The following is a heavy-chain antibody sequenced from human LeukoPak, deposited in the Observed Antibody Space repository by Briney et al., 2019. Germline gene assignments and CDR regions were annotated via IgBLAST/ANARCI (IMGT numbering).Heavy chain of an antibody. CDR1: GFTFSSYS. V-gene: IGHV3-21*04. Sequence: GGSLRLSCAASGFTFSSYSMNWVRQAPGKGLEWVSSISSSSSYIYYADSVKGRFTISRGNAKNSLYLQMNSLRAEDTAVYYCAKDPNLPGIAAAEERIDYWGQGTLVTVSS. J-gene: IGHJ4*02. D-gene: IGHD6-13*01. CDR3: AKDPNLPGIAAAEERIDY. CDR2: ISSSSSYI.